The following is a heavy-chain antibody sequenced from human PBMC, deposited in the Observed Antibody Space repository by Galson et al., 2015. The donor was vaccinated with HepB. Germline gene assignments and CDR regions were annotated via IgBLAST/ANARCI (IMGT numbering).Heavy chain of an antibody. CDR3: ARAPPSHPPGGY. CDR2: ISYDGSNK. V-gene: IGHV3-30-3*01. CDR1: GFTFSSYA. J-gene: IGHJ4*02. D-gene: IGHD4-23*01. Sequence: SLRLSCAASGFTFSSYAMHWVRQAPGKGPEWVAVISYDGSNKYYADSVKGRFTISRDNSKNTLYLQMNSLRAEDTAVYYCARAPPSHPPGGYWGQGTLVTVSS.